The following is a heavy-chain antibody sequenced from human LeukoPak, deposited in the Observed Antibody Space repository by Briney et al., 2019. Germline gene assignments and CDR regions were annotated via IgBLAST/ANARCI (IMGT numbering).Heavy chain of an antibody. CDR3: ARERSDDYVWGSYFDY. Sequence: SETLSLTCTVSGGSISSSSSYWGWTRQPPGKGLEWIGSIYYSGSTYYNPSLKSRVTISVDTSKNQFSLKLSSVTAADTAVYYCARERSDDYVWGSYFDYWGQGTLVTVSS. CDR1: GGSISSSSSY. J-gene: IGHJ4*02. V-gene: IGHV4-39*02. D-gene: IGHD3-16*01. CDR2: IYYSGST.